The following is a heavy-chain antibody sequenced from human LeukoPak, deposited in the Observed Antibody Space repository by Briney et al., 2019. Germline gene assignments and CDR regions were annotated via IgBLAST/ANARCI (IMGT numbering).Heavy chain of an antibody. J-gene: IGHJ4*02. CDR1: GGSISSGSYY. Sequence: SETLSLTCTVSGGSISSGSYYWSWIRLPAGKGLEWIGRIYTSGSTNYNPSLKSRVTISVDTSKNQFSLKLSSVTAADTAVYYCARAERYCSSTSCYPYYFDYWGQGTLVTVSS. CDR3: ARAERYCSSTSCYPYYFDY. D-gene: IGHD2-2*01. CDR2: IYTSGST. V-gene: IGHV4-61*02.